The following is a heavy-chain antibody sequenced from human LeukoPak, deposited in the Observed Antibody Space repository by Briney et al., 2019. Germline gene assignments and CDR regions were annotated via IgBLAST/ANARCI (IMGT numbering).Heavy chain of an antibody. Sequence: GASVKVSCKASGYTFTSYYMHWVRQAPGQGLEWMGWINPNSGGTNYAQKFQGRVTMTRDTSISTAYMELSRLRSDDTAVYYCARDCSSTSCENYFDYWGQGTLVTVSS. CDR1: GYTFTSYY. D-gene: IGHD2-2*01. V-gene: IGHV1-2*02. CDR3: ARDCSSTSCENYFDY. CDR2: INPNSGGT. J-gene: IGHJ4*02.